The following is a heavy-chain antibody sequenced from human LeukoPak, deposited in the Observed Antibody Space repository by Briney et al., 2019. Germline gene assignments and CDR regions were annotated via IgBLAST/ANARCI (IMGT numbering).Heavy chain of an antibody. CDR1: GGSISSGGYY. J-gene: IGHJ4*02. Sequence: PSQTLSLTCTVSGGSISSGGYYWSWIRQHPGKGLEWIGYIYYSGSTYYNPSLKSRVTISVDTSKNQFSLKLSSVTAADTAVYYRARMTYYYHSSGYPISYYFDYWGQGTLVTVSS. CDR3: ARMTYYYHSSGYPISYYFDY. CDR2: IYYSGST. V-gene: IGHV4-31*03. D-gene: IGHD3-22*01.